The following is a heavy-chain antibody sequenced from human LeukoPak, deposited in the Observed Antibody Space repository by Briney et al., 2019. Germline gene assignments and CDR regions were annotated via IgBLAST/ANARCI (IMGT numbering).Heavy chain of an antibody. D-gene: IGHD2-15*01. CDR3: ARRVPSAGRLDP. J-gene: IGHJ5*02. CDR2: INHSGST. Sequence: PSETLSLTCAVYGGSFSGYYWSWIRQPPGKGLEWIGEINHSGSTNYNPSLKSRVTISVDTSKNQFSLKLSSVTAADTAVYYCARRVPSAGRLDPWGQGTLVTVSS. V-gene: IGHV4-34*01. CDR1: GGSFSGYY.